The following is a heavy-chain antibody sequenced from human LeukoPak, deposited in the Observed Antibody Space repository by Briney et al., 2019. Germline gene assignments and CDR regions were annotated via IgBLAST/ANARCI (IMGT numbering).Heavy chain of an antibody. CDR3: AKDRIFSSGSKNFDS. V-gene: IGHV3-23*01. CDR1: GFTFSSYA. Sequence: GGSLRLSCAASGFTFSSYAMSWVRQAPGKGLKWVSAISGSGGSTYYADSVKGRFTISRDNSKNTLYLQMNSLRAEDTAVYYCAKDRIFSSGSKNFDSWGQGTLVTVSS. CDR2: ISGSGGST. J-gene: IGHJ4*02. D-gene: IGHD5-18*01.